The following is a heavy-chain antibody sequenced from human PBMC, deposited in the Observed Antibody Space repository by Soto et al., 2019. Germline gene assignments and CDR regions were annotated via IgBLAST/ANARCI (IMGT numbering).Heavy chain of an antibody. J-gene: IGHJ5*02. CDR1: GYTFTIYA. CDR3: ARGITGTNDWFDP. Sequence: GASVKVSCKASGYTFTIYAMHWVRQAPGQRLEWMGWINAGNGNTKYSQKFQGRVTITRDTSASTAYMELSSLRSEDTAVYYCARGITGTNDWFDPWGQGTLVTVSS. V-gene: IGHV1-3*01. D-gene: IGHD1-7*01. CDR2: INAGNGNT.